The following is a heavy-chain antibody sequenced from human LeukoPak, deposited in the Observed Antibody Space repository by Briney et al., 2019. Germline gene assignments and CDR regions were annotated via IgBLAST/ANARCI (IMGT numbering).Heavy chain of an antibody. Sequence: GGSLRLSCAASGFTFSSYSMNWVRQAPGKGLEWVSSISSSSSYIYYADSVKGRFTISRDNAKNSLYLQMNSLRPEDTAVYYCVRQMGMGVDSWGQGTLVTVSS. D-gene: IGHD1-26*01. CDR3: VRQMGMGVDS. V-gene: IGHV3-21*04. CDR2: ISSSSSYI. J-gene: IGHJ4*02. CDR1: GFTFSSYS.